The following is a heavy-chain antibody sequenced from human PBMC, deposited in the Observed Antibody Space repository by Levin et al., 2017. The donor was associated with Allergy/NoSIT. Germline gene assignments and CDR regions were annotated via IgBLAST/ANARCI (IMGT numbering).Heavy chain of an antibody. J-gene: IGHJ1*01. CDR1: GYTFTGYY. CDR3: AREWELLSEYFYH. V-gene: IGHV1-2*02. Sequence: GESLKISCKASGYTFTGYYIHWVRQAPGQGLEWMGWINPNSGGTNYAQKFQGRVTMTRDRSISTAYMELSRPRSDDTAVYYCAREWELLSEYFYHWGQGTLVTVSS. CDR2: INPNSGGT. D-gene: IGHD1-26*01.